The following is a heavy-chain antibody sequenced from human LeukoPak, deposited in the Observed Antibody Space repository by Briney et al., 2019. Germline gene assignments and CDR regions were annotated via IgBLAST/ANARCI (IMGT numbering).Heavy chain of an antibody. J-gene: IGHJ4*02. D-gene: IGHD3-22*01. CDR2: ISPSGTDI. CDR1: GFTFTDTY. CDR3: ARATYLTGSSGYFFGSPGEIDY. Sequence: GGSLRLSCAVSGFTFTDTYMTWIRQAPGKGLESLSYISPSGTDISYADSVKGRFTISRDNAKNSLYLQMNSLRAEETAVYYCARATYLTGSSGYFFGSPGEIDYWGQGTLVTVSS. V-gene: IGHV3-11*04.